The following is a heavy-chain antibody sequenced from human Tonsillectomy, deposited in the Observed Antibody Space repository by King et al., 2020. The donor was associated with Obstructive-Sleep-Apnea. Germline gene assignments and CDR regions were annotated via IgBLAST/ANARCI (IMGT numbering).Heavy chain of an antibody. Sequence: VQLVESGGGVVQPGRSLRLSCAASGFTFSSYAMHWVRQAPGKGLEWVAVISYDGSNKYYADSVKGRFTISRDNSKNTLYLQMNSLRAEDTAVYYCARGNYYDFWSGYFRGDYWGQGTLVTVSS. CDR1: GFTFSSYA. J-gene: IGHJ4*02. V-gene: IGHV3-30*04. CDR3: ARGNYYDFWSGYFRGDY. CDR2: ISYDGSNK. D-gene: IGHD3-3*01.